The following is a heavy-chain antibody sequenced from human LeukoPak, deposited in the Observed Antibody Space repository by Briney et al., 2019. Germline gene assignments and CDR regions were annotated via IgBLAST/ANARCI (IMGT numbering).Heavy chain of an antibody. D-gene: IGHD3-10*01. V-gene: IGHV4-39*01. CDR2: IYYSGNT. CDR1: GFSLSTSGVG. Sequence: SGPTLVKPTQTLTLTCTFSGFSLSTSGVGVGWIRQPPGKGLEWIGSIYYSGNTYYNASLKSQVSISIDTSKNQFSLKLSSVTAADTAVYYCARPLDGSGTYYDYWGQGTLVTVSS. CDR3: ARPLDGSGTYYDY. J-gene: IGHJ4*02.